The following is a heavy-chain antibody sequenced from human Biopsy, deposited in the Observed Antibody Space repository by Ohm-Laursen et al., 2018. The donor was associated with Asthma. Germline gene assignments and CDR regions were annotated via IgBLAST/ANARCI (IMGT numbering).Heavy chain of an antibody. Sequence: SDTLSLTCTVSGVSISGFYWSWIRQPPGKGLEWIGYIYYTGTTNYNPSLKSRVSISVDTSKNQFSLKLTSVTAADTAVYYCARDFGGWYYFDNWGQGSLVTVSS. CDR1: GVSISGFY. CDR2: IYYTGTT. D-gene: IGHD3-3*01. V-gene: IGHV4-59*01. J-gene: IGHJ4*02. CDR3: ARDFGGWYYFDN.